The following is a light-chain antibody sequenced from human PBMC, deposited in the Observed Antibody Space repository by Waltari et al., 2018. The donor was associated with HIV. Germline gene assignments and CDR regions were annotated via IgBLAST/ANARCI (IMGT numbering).Light chain of an antibody. V-gene: IGLV3-27*01. CDR1: ILAKNV. CDR3: YSAADKSVL. Sequence: SYELTQPSSVSVSPGQTARIACSGAILAKNVARWFQPKPGQDPVLILYKGRERHSGIPERVSGSSSGTTVTLTSSGAQVDDEDDYHCYSAADKSVLFGGGTKLTVL. J-gene: IGLJ2*01. CDR2: KGR.